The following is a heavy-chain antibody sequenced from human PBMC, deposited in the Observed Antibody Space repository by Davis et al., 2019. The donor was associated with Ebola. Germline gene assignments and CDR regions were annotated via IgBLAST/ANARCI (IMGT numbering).Heavy chain of an antibody. Sequence: HTGGSLRLSCAASRFTFSSDWMYWVRQAPGKGLVLVSRINSDGSSTSYADSVKGRFTISRDNSKNTLHLQMNSLRVEDTAIYYCAKDTSNVWFDVWGQGTMVSVSS. D-gene: IGHD6-19*01. J-gene: IGHJ3*01. CDR3: AKDTSNVWFDV. V-gene: IGHV3-74*01. CDR1: RFTFSSDW. CDR2: INSDGSST.